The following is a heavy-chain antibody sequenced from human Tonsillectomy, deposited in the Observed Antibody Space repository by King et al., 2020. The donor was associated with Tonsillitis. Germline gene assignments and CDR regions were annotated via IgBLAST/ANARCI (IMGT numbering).Heavy chain of an antibody. Sequence: VQLVESGGGVVQPGRSLRLSCAASGFTFSNYGMHWVRQAPGKGLEWVAVISYDGSDKYYAESVKGRFTISRDNSKNTVYLQMNSLRAEDTAVYYCAFGWELPPWVFDIWGQXTMVTVSS. J-gene: IGHJ3*02. D-gene: IGHD1-26*01. CDR1: GFTFSNYG. CDR3: AFGWELPPWVFDI. V-gene: IGHV3-30*03. CDR2: ISYDGSDK.